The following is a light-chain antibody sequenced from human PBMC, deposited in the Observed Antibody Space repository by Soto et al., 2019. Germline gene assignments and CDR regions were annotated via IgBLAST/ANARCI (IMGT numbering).Light chain of an antibody. CDR1: SSNIGSQT. J-gene: IGLJ2*01. Sequence: QSVLTQPPSASGTPGQRVTISCSGSSSNIGSQTVNWYQQLPGTAPKLLIYSNNQRPSGVPDRFSGSKSGTSASLAISGLQSEDEADYYCAAWDDSLNGRLFGGGTKVTVL. CDR3: AAWDDSLNGRL. CDR2: SNN. V-gene: IGLV1-44*01.